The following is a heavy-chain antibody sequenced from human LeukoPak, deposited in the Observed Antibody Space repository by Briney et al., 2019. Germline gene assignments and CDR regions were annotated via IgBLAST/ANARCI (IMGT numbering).Heavy chain of an antibody. Sequence: SQTLSLTCTVSGGSISSGSYYWSWIRQPAGKGLEWIGRIYTSGSTNYNPSLKSRVTISVDTSKNQFSLKLSSVTAADTAVYYCARVLIAAAGSYYYYMDVWGKGTTVTVFS. D-gene: IGHD6-13*01. CDR3: ARVLIAAAGSYYYYMDV. CDR2: IYTSGST. CDR1: GGSISSGSYY. J-gene: IGHJ6*03. V-gene: IGHV4-61*02.